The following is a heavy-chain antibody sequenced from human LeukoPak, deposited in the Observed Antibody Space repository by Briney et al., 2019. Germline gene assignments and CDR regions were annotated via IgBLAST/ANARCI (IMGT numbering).Heavy chain of an antibody. V-gene: IGHV3-48*02. J-gene: IGHJ4*02. CDR2: ISSSSSTR. D-gene: IGHD4-11*01. Sequence: GGSLRLSCAASGFTFSSYNMNWVRQAPGKGLEWVSYISSSSSTRYYADSVKGRFTISRDNAKNSLYLQMNSLRDEDTAVYYCTTDLTTDFDFWGQGTLVTVSS. CDR1: GFTFSSYN. CDR3: TTDLTTDFDF.